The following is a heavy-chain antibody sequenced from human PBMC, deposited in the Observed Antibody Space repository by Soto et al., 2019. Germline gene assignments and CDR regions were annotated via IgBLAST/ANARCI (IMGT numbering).Heavy chain of an antibody. CDR2: ISGSGGST. Sequence: EVQLLESGGGLVQPGGSLRLSCAASGFTFSSYAMSWVRQAPGKGLEWVSAISGSGGSTYYADSVKGRFTISRDNSKNTLYLQMNSLRAEDTAVYYCAKAVHEDYDNLTGYLTIFDYWGQGTLVTVSS. D-gene: IGHD3-9*01. J-gene: IGHJ4*02. V-gene: IGHV3-23*01. CDR1: GFTFSSYA. CDR3: AKAVHEDYDNLTGYLTIFDY.